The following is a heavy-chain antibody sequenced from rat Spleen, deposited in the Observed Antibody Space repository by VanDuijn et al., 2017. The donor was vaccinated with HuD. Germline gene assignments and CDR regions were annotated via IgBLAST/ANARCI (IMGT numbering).Heavy chain of an antibody. CDR2: IIYDGSNT. D-gene: IGHD4-3*01. CDR3: ARHGWNSGYFDY. CDR1: GFTFSDYT. V-gene: IGHV5-17*01. J-gene: IGHJ2*01. Sequence: EVQLVESGGGLVQPGRSLKLSCAASGFTFSDYTMAWVRQAPKKGLEWVAAIIYDGSNTYYRDSVKGRFTISRDNAKSTLYLQMDSLRSEDTAIYYCARHGWNSGYFDYWGQGVMVTVSS.